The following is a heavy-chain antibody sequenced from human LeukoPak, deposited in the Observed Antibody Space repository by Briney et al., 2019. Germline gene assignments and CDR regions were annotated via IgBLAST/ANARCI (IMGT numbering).Heavy chain of an antibody. CDR2: IYYSGST. V-gene: IGHV4-39*01. J-gene: IGHJ4*02. Sequence: SGTLSLTCTVSGVSISSSSYYWGWIRQPPGKGLEWIGSIYYSGSTYYNPSLKSRVTISVDTSKNQFSVKLSSVTAADTAVYYCARLAVTFDYWGQGTLVTVSS. D-gene: IGHD4-17*01. CDR1: GVSISSSSYY. CDR3: ARLAVTFDY.